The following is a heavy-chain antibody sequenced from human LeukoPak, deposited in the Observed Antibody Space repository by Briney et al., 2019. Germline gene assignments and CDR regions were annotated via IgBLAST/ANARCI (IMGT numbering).Heavy chain of an antibody. V-gene: IGHV3-33*01. CDR3: GRETFGSGSYPDF. CDR1: GFAFNTYA. Sequence: GGSLRLSCAASGFAFNTYAMHWVRQAPGQGLEWVALIWHDGSHKFYSNSVRGQFTISRDNCKNTVSLQMNNLRPEDTAVYYCGRETFGSGSYPDFWGQGTLVSLSS. J-gene: IGHJ4*02. D-gene: IGHD3-10*01. CDR2: IWHDGSHK.